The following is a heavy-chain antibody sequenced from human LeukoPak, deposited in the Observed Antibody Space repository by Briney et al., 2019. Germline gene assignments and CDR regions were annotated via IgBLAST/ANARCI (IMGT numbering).Heavy chain of an antibody. V-gene: IGHV3-30*02. CDR2: IQYDGSNK. CDR3: AKALHNCFDP. CDR1: GFTFSTYG. J-gene: IGHJ5*02. Sequence: QPGGSLRLSCAASGFTFSTYGMHWVRQAPGKGLEWVTFIQYDGSNKYYADSVKGRFTISRDNSKNTLYLQMNSLRVEDTAVYYCAKALHNCFDPWGQGTLVTVSS.